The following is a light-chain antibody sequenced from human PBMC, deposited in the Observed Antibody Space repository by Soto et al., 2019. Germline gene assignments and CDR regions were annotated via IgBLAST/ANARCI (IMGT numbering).Light chain of an antibody. CDR1: NIGDKR. CDR2: DDT. J-gene: IGLJ1*01. Sequence: SYELTQPPSVSVAPGQTATITCGGNNIGDKRVHWYQQKPGQAPVLVVYDDTDRPSGIPERFSGSNSANTATLTISRVEAGDEADYFCQVSNSSCNCYVFGTGTEVTVL. V-gene: IGLV3-21*02. CDR3: QVSNSSCNCYV.